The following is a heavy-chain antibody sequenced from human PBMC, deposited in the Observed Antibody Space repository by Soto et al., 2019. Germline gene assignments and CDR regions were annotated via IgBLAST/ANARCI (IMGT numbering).Heavy chain of an antibody. CDR2: IYPGDYET. J-gene: IGHJ4*02. D-gene: IGHD6-13*01. Sequence: PGESLKISCQCFGYTFSNFWIAWVRQLPGKGLEWMGIIYPGDYETRYSPSFHGKVTISADRSIGTAYLQWSSLEASDSAFYFCARSPRSSPYFDYWGQGALVTVSS. CDR3: ARSPRSSPYFDY. CDR1: GYTFSNFW. V-gene: IGHV5-51*01.